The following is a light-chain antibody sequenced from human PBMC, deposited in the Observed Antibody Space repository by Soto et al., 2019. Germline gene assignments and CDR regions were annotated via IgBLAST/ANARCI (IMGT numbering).Light chain of an antibody. Sequence: EIVLTQSPATLSLSPGERATLSCRASQSVSSYLAWYQQKPGQAPRLLIYDASNRATGIPAGFSGSGSGTEFTLTISNLQSEDFAVYYCQHYNNWPFTFGQGTKVDIK. CDR1: QSVSSY. CDR2: DAS. CDR3: QHYNNWPFT. J-gene: IGKJ2*01. V-gene: IGKV3-11*01.